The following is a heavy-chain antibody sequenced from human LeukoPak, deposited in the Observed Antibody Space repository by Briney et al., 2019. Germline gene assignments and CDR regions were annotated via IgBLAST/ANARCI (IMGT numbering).Heavy chain of an antibody. CDR3: AKGGSQGDCSFGTCYGDY. V-gene: IGHV3-48*03. J-gene: IGHJ4*02. D-gene: IGHD2-15*01. CDR2: ISRGGFEI. Sequence: GGSLRLSRVGSGFTFDTYEINGVRPAPPKGLEWLSFISRGGFEIHYAASVEGRFTISRDDAKNTLYLQMTSLRDEDTAVYYCAKGGSQGDCSFGTCYGDYWGQGTLVTVSS. CDR1: GFTFDTYE.